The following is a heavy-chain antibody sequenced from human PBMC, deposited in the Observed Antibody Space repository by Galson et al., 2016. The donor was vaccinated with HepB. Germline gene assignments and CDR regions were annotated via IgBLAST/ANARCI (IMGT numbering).Heavy chain of an antibody. CDR3: TTSVGANEFDY. Sequence: SLRLSCAGSGFTFGHAWLHWVRQAPGKGLAWVGRIKSKGDGETTDYAAPVKGRFTVSRDDSKNTLYLQMNSLKTEDTAVYHCTTSVGANEFDYWGRGTLVTVSS. CDR1: GFTFGHAW. V-gene: IGHV3-15*07. D-gene: IGHD1-26*01. CDR2: IKSKGDGETT. J-gene: IGHJ4*02.